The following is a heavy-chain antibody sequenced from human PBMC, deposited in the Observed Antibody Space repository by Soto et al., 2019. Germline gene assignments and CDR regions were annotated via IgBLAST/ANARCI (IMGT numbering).Heavy chain of an antibody. CDR1: GGSISSYY. CDR3: ARVGSGYLPDP. V-gene: IGHV4-59*01. Sequence: SETLSLTCTVSGGSISSYYWSWIRQPPGKGLEWIGYIYYSGSTNYNPSLKSRVTISVDTSKNQFSLKLSSVTAADTAVYYCARVGSGYLPDPWGQGTRVTVSS. D-gene: IGHD3-3*01. CDR2: IYYSGST. J-gene: IGHJ5*02.